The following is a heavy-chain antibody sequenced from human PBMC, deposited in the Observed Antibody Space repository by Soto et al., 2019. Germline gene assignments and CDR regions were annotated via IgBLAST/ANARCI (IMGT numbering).Heavy chain of an antibody. J-gene: IGHJ6*02. V-gene: IGHV1-46*01. D-gene: IGHD4-4*01. Sequence: QVQLVQSGAEVKKPGASVKVSCKASGYTFTSYYMHWVRLAPGQGLEWMGIINPDGGGTSYAQQFQGRVIMTRGTSTSTVYMDMSSLRSEDTAVYDGAVGGNYLSRAVWGQGTTVTVSS. CDR1: GYTFTSYY. CDR2: INPDGGGT. CDR3: AVGGNYLSRAV.